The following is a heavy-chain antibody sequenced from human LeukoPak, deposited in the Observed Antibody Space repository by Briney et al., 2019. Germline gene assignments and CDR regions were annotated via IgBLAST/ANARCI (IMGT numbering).Heavy chain of an antibody. CDR3: ARGQLDWFFDL. Sequence: ASVKVSCKASGYTFTGYYMHWVRQAPGQGLEWMGWINPNSGGTNYAQKFQGRVTMTTDTSTTTAFMELRSLRSDDTAVYYCARGQLDWFFDLWGHGTLVTVSS. CDR2: INPNSGGT. D-gene: IGHD3-10*01. J-gene: IGHJ2*01. V-gene: IGHV1-2*02. CDR1: GYTFTGYY.